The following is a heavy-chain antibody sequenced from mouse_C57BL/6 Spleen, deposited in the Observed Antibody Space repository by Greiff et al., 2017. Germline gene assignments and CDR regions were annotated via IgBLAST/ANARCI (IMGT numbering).Heavy chain of an antibody. Sequence: EVMLVESGGGLVQPKGSLKLSCAASGFSFNTYAMNWVRQAPGKGLEWVARIRSKSNNYATYYADSVKDRFTISRDDSESMLYLQMNNLKTEDTAKYYCVRGDDYDWTPFDYWGQGTTLTVSS. J-gene: IGHJ2*01. D-gene: IGHD2-4*01. V-gene: IGHV10-1*01. CDR1: GFSFNTYA. CDR3: VRGDDYDWTPFDY. CDR2: IRSKSNNYAT.